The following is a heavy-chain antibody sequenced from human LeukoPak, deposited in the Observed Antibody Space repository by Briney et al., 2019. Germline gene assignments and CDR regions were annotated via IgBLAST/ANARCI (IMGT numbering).Heavy chain of an antibody. CDR1: GYTFTGYH. Sequence: VASVKVSCKASGYTFTGYHMHWVRQAPGQGLEWMGWINPNSGGTNYAQKFQGRVTMTRDTSISTAYMELSRLRSDDTAVYYCAREGEGCSGGSCHQDAFDIWGQGTMVTVSS. V-gene: IGHV1-2*02. J-gene: IGHJ3*02. D-gene: IGHD2-15*01. CDR3: AREGEGCSGGSCHQDAFDI. CDR2: INPNSGGT.